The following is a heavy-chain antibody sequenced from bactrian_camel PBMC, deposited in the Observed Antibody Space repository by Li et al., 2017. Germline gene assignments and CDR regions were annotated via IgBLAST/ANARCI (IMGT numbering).Heavy chain of an antibody. CDR2: IDNSGRI. J-gene: IGHJ4*01. CDR3: ATQGSTFNN. D-gene: IGHD6*01. V-gene: IGHV3S53*01. CDR1: AYVYC. Sequence: HVQLVESGGGSVQAGGSLRLSCTASAYVYCMGWFRQAPGAEREGVASIDNSGRINYADSVKGRFTISRDNAKNTVYLQMNSLESEDSALYYCATQGSTFNNWGQGTQVTVS.